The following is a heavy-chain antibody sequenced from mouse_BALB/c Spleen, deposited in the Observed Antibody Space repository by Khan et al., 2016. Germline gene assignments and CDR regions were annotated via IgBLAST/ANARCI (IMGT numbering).Heavy chain of an antibody. J-gene: IGHJ3*01. Sequence: EVQLQEPGPGLVKPSQSLSLTCTVTGYSITSDYAWNWIRQFPGNKLEWMGHISYSGSTSYNPSLKSRISITRDTSQNQFFLQLNSVTAEDTATYDCARSGALYGNFPYWGQGTLVTVSA. CDR3: ARSGALYGNFPY. D-gene: IGHD2-1*01. CDR1: GYSITSDYA. V-gene: IGHV3-2*02. CDR2: ISYSGST.